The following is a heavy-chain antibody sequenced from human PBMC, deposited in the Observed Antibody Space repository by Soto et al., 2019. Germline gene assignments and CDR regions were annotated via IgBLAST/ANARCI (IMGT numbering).Heavy chain of an antibody. CDR3: ARGAGGRYYNDY. J-gene: IGHJ4*02. D-gene: IGHD1-26*01. CDR1: GFTFGSFW. V-gene: IGHV3-74*01. Sequence: EVQLVESGGGLVQPGGSLRLSCAASGFTFGSFWMHWFRQGPGKGLVWLSRIYGDGSRTTYADSVEGRFTISRDNAKNTVYLQMNSLRAEDTAVYYCARGAGGRYYNDYWGQGTLVTVSS. CDR2: IYGDGSRT.